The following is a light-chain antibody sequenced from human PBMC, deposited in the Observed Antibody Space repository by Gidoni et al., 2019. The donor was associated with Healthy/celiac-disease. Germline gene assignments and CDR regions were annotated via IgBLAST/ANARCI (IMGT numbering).Light chain of an antibody. Sequence: DIQMTQSPSSLSASVGDRVTITCQASQDISNYLNWYQQKPGKAPKLLNYDASNLETGVPSRFSGSGSGTDFTFTISSLQPEDIATYYRQQYDNLPIFTFGPGTKVDIK. CDR2: DAS. V-gene: IGKV1-33*01. CDR3: QQYDNLPIFT. CDR1: QDISNY. J-gene: IGKJ3*01.